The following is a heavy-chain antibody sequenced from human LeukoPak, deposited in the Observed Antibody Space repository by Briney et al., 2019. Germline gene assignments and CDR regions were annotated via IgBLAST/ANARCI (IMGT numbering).Heavy chain of an antibody. V-gene: IGHV4-4*07. CDR2: IYTTGST. Sequence: SETLSLTCNVSGASISSYYWSWIRQPAGKGLEWIGRIYTTGSTNYNPSLKSRVTMSVDTSKNQFSLKLSSVTAADTAVYYCARGGYSYPNWFDPWGQGTLVTVSS. CDR1: GASISSYY. D-gene: IGHD5-18*01. J-gene: IGHJ5*02. CDR3: ARGGYSYPNWFDP.